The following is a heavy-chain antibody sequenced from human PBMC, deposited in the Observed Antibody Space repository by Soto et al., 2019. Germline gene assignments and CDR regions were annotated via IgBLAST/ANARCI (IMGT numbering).Heavy chain of an antibody. D-gene: IGHD3-10*01. J-gene: IGHJ4*02. Sequence: GSLRLCCITSGFPFANFLMSWFRQAPGKGLEWVGFIRSQPYGGTTQYAPSVSGRFIISRDDSKGILYLQMNSLTTEDSGVYYCIGSFPFWGQGTLVTVSS. CDR3: IGSFPF. V-gene: IGHV3-49*03. CDR2: IRSQPYGGTT. CDR1: GFPFANFL.